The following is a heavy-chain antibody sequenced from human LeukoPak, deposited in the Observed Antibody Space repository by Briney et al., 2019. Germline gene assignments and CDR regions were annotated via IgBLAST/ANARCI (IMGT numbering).Heavy chain of an antibody. D-gene: IGHD3-3*01. CDR1: GYSISSGYY. J-gene: IGHJ3*02. V-gene: IGHV4-38-2*01. CDR2: IYHSGST. CDR3: ARQQRDFWSGYHPHAFDI. Sequence: SETLSLICAVSGYSISSGYYWGWIRQPPGKGLEWIGSIYHSGSTYYNPSLKSRVTISVDTSKNQFSLKLSSVTAADTAVYYCARQQRDFWSGYHPHAFDIWGQGTMVTVSS.